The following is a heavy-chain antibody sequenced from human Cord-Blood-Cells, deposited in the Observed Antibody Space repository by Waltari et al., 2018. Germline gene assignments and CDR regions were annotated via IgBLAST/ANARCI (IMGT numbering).Heavy chain of an antibody. CDR3: ARVRTNSGSYFDY. CDR2: IYHSGST. J-gene: IGHJ4*02. D-gene: IGHD1-26*01. V-gene: IGHV4-38-2*01. Sequence: QVQLQESGPGLVKPSATLSLTCAVSGYSISSGYYWGWIRQPPGKGLEWIGSIYHSGSTYYNPSLKSRVTISVDTSKNQFSLKLSSVTAADTAVYYCARVRTNSGSYFDYWGQGTLVTVSS. CDR1: GYSISSGYY.